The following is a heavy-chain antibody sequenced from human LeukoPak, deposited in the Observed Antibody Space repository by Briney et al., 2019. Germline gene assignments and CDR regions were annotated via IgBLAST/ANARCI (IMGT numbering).Heavy chain of an antibody. CDR3: ARDEKHGYGDYGVDP. V-gene: IGHV4-4*07. Sequence: PSETLSLTCSISGASISSYYWSWIRQPAGKGLEWIVRVHTSGITNYNPSLKTRVTMSIDTSKNQFYLNLISVTAADTAMYYGARDEKHGYGDYGVDPWVQGALVTVSS. D-gene: IGHD4-17*01. CDR2: VHTSGIT. CDR1: GASISSYY. J-gene: IGHJ5*02.